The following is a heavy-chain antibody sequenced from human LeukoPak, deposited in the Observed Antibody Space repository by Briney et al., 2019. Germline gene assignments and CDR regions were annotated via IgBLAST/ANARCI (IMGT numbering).Heavy chain of an antibody. Sequence: GESLKISCKGSGYSFTSYWIGWVRQMPGKGLEWMGIIYPGDSDTRNSPSFQGQVTISADKSISTAYLQWSSLKASDTAMYYCARSASDIVVVPAPEYYFDYWGQGTLVTVSS. D-gene: IGHD2-2*01. J-gene: IGHJ4*02. V-gene: IGHV5-51*01. CDR2: IYPGDSDT. CDR1: GYSFTSYW. CDR3: ARSASDIVVVPAPEYYFDY.